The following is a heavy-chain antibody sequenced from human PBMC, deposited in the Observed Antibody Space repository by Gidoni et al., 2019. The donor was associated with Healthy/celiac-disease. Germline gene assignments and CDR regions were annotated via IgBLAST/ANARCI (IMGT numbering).Heavy chain of an antibody. D-gene: IGHD3-22*01. CDR3: ARDSHDSSGTILDY. V-gene: IGHV3-30-3*01. J-gene: IGHJ4*02. Sequence: QVQLVESGGGVVQPGRSLRLSCAASGFTFSSYAMHWVRQAPGKGLEWVAVISYDGSNKYYADSVKGRFTISRDNSKNTLYLQMNSLRAEDTAVYYCARDSHDSSGTILDYWGQGTLVTVSS. CDR1: GFTFSSYA. CDR2: ISYDGSNK.